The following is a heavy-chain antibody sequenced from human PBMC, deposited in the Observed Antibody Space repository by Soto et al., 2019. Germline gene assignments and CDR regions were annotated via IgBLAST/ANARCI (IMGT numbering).Heavy chain of an antibody. J-gene: IGHJ6*02. V-gene: IGHV1-18*04. Sequence: QVQLVQSGAELKKPGASVKIDCKASGYIFTSFGFTWVRRAPGRGLEWMGWISAYDGKTHYAQNFQGRVTMTTDTSTTTAQMELRNLRSDDTAVYYCARRTRGMNYRHGEFYYAMDFWGQGTTVTVSS. CDR2: ISAYDGKT. D-gene: IGHD3-10*01. CDR3: ARRTRGMNYRHGEFYYAMDF. CDR1: GYIFTSFG.